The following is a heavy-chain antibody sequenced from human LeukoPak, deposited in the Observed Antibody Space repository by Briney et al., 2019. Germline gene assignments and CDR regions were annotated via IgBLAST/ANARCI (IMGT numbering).Heavy chain of an antibody. CDR2: IYYSGST. D-gene: IGHD2-2*01. CDR1: GGSISSHY. CDR3: AREEYQLLVFDY. Sequence: SETLSLTRTVSGGSISSHYWSWIRQPPGKGLEWIGYIYYSGSTNYNPSLKSRVTISVDTSKNQFSLKLSSVTAADTAVYYCAREEYQLLVFDYWGQGTLVTVSS. V-gene: IGHV4-59*11. J-gene: IGHJ4*02.